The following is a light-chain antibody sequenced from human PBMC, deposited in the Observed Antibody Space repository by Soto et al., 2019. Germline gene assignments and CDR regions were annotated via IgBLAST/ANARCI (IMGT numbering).Light chain of an antibody. CDR3: QHYNRYSEA. Sequence: DIQMTQSPSTLSGSVGDRVTITCRASQTISSWLAWYRQKPGKAPKLLIYKASTLKSGVPSRFSGSGSGTEFTLTISSLQPDDFATYYCQHYNRYSEAFGQGTKVELK. CDR2: KAS. CDR1: QTISSW. V-gene: IGKV1-5*03. J-gene: IGKJ1*01.